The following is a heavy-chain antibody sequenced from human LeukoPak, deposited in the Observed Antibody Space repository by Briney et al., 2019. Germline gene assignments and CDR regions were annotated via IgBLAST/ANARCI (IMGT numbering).Heavy chain of an antibody. CDR1: GGTFSSYA. CDR2: IIPIFGTA. CDR3: ARDLAYCGGDCYPGEDY. Sequence: ASVKVSCKASGGTFSSYAISWVRQAPGQGLEWMGRIIPIFGTANYAQKFQGRVTITADKSTSTAYMELSSLRSEDTAVYYCARDLAYCGGDCYPGEDYWGQGTLVTVSS. D-gene: IGHD2-21*02. J-gene: IGHJ4*02. V-gene: IGHV1-69*06.